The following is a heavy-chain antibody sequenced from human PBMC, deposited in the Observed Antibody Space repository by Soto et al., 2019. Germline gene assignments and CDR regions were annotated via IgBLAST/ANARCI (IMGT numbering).Heavy chain of an antibody. CDR1: GFTFSNYA. D-gene: IGHD6-13*01. Sequence: EVQLLESGGGLVQPGGSLRLSCAASGFTFSNYAVTWVRQAPGKGLEWVSTISGSGGSTYYADSVKGRFTISRDNSKNTLYLQMNSLRAEDTDVYYCAKDQGSSWYEIDYWGQVTLVTVSS. V-gene: IGHV3-23*01. CDR3: AKDQGSSWYEIDY. CDR2: ISGSGGST. J-gene: IGHJ4*02.